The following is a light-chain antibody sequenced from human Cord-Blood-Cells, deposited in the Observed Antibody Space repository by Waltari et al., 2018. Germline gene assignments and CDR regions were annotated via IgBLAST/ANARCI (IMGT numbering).Light chain of an antibody. J-gene: IGKJ1*01. CDR3: QQYNNWPPWT. V-gene: IGKV3-15*01. CDR1: QSVSSN. CDR2: GAS. Sequence: EIVMTQSPATLSVSPGARATLSRRASQSVSSNLAWYQQKPGQAPRLLIYGASTRATGIPARFSGSGSGTEFTLTISSLQSEDFAVYYCQQYNNWPPWTFGQGTKVEIK.